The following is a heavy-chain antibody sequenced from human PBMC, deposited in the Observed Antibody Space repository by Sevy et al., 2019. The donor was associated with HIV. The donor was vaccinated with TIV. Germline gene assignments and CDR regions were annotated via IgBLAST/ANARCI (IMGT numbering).Heavy chain of an antibody. CDR3: ARDLEFYDYGDYGPAFMPDY. V-gene: IGHV3-33*01. D-gene: IGHD4-17*01. Sequence: GGSLRLSCAASGFTFSTYGMHWVRQAPGKGLEWVALIWFDGSNTYYADSVKGRFTISREIAKNTLHLQMNSLRAEETAVYYCARDLEFYDYGDYGPAFMPDYWGQGTLVTVSS. CDR1: GFTFSTYG. J-gene: IGHJ4*02. CDR2: IWFDGSNT.